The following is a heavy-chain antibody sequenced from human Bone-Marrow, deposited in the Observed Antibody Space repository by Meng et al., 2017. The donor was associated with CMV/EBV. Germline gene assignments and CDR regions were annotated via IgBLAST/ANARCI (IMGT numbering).Heavy chain of an antibody. CDR1: GFTFSSYA. V-gene: IGHV3-30*04. D-gene: IGHD2-15*01. Sequence: GGSLRLSCAASGFTFSSYAMHWVRQAPGKGLEWVAVISYDGSNKYYADSVKGRFTISRDNSKNTLYLQMNSLRAEDTAVYYCARVGGSDYYYYGMDVWGQGTTVTVSS. J-gene: IGHJ6*01. CDR2: ISYDGSNK. CDR3: ARVGGSDYYYYGMDV.